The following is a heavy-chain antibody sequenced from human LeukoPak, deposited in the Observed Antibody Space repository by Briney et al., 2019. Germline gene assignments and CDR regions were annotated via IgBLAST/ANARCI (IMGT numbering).Heavy chain of an antibody. CDR2: ISWNSGSI. V-gene: IGHV3-9*03. Sequence: GGSLRLSWAASGFTFDDYAMHWVRQAPGKGLEWVSGISWNSGSIGYADSVKGRFTISRDNAKNSLYLQMNSLRAEDMDLYYCAKSSAGIAVAGGFDYWGQGTLVTVSS. CDR1: GFTFDDYA. CDR3: AKSSAGIAVAGGFDY. J-gene: IGHJ4*02. D-gene: IGHD6-19*01.